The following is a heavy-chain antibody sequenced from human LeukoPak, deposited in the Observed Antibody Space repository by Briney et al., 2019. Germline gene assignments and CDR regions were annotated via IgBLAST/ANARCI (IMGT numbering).Heavy chain of an antibody. CDR3: AKGHRAVAYFGMDV. J-gene: IGHJ6*02. CDR2: ISGSGAST. CDR1: GLTYSSYA. Sequence: PGGSLRLSCTASGLTYSSYAMSWVRQAPGKGLEWVSAISGSGASTNYADSVKGRFTISRDNSKNTLYLQMNSLRVEDTAIYYCAKGHRAVAYFGMDVWGQGTTVTVSS. D-gene: IGHD1-14*01. V-gene: IGHV3-23*01.